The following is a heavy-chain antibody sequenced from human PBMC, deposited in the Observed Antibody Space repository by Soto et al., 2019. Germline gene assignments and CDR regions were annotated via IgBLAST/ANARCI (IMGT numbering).Heavy chain of an antibody. V-gene: IGHV7-4-1*01. J-gene: IGHJ4*02. Sequence: QVQLVQSGSELKKPGASVKVSCKASGYTFTSYAMNWVRQAPGQGLEWMGWINTNTGNPTYAQGFTGRFVCSFYTSVSTAYLQICSLKAEYTAVDYCARGAVEQPLLLYYWGQGTLVTVSS. CDR2: INTNTGNP. CDR1: GYTFTSYA. D-gene: IGHD6-13*01. CDR3: ARGAVEQPLLLYY.